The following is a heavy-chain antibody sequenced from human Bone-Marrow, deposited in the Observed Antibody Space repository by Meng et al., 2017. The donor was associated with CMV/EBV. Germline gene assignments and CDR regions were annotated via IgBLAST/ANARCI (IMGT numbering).Heavy chain of an antibody. CDR1: GSTFSGSA. CDR2: IRSKTNNYAT. V-gene: IGHV3-73*01. D-gene: IGHD3-3*01. J-gene: IGHJ5*02. Sequence: GESLKISCAASGSTFSGSAMHWVRQASGKGLEWVGRIRSKTNNYATVYAASVKGRFTISRDDSKNTAYLRMNSLKTEDTAVYYCTSRVVIIPDNWFDPWGQGTLVTVSS. CDR3: TSRVVIIPDNWFDP.